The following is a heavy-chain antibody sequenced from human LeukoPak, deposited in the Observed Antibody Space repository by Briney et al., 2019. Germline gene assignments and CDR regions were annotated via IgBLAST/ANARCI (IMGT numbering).Heavy chain of an antibody. D-gene: IGHD6-13*01. J-gene: IGHJ4*02. CDR3: ARVHGSQQLAYYYFDY. CDR2: ISAYNGNT. V-gene: IGHV1-18*01. Sequence: ASVKVSCKASGYTFTSYGISWVRQAPGQGLEWMGWISAYNGNTNYVQKLQGRVTMTTDTSTRTAYMELRSLRSDDTAVYYCARVHGSQQLAYYYFDYWGQGTLVTVSS. CDR1: GYTFTSYG.